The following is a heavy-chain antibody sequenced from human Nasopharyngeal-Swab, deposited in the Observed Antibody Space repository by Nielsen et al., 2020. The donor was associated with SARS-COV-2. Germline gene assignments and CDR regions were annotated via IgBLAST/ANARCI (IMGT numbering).Heavy chain of an antibody. CDR2: INPNSGGT. V-gene: IGHV1-2*02. J-gene: IGHJ4*02. CDR3: ARAKYSGYEVYY. D-gene: IGHD5-12*01. Sequence: ASVKVSCKASGYTFTGYYMHWVRQAPGQGLEWMGWINPNSGGTNYAQKFRGRVTMTRDTSISTAYMELSRLRSDDTAVYYCARAKYSGYEVYYWGQGTLVTVSS. CDR1: GYTFTGYY.